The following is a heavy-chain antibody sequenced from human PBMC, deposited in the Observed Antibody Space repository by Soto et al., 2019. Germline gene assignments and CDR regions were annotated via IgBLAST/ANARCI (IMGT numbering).Heavy chain of an antibody. D-gene: IGHD3-10*01. CDR2: VYETGST. CDR1: CGSINSYY. CDR3: ARSSGSFYLNFDY. Sequence: SETLSLTCTVSCGSINSYYWNWVRQPPGKGLEWIAYVYETGSTDYNPSLKSRLTISLDTSKNHFSLKLSSVTAADTAVYYCARSSGSFYLNFDYWGQGALVTVSS. J-gene: IGHJ4*02. V-gene: IGHV4-59*01.